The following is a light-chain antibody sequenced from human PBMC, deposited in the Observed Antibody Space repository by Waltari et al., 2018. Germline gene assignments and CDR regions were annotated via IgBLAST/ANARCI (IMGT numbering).Light chain of an antibody. V-gene: IGKV3D-15*01. CDR1: QRRSSS. Sequence: SCRASQRRSSSLAWNQQKPGQAPRLLSYGASSRAAGIPDRFSGSGSGTDFTLTISSLEPGDVAVYYGQQNSTWPLTFGGGTKVEIK. CDR3: QQNSTWPLT. J-gene: IGKJ4*01. CDR2: GAS.